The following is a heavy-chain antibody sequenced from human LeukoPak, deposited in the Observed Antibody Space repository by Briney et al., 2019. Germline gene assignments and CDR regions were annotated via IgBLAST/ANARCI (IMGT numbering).Heavy chain of an antibody. CDR3: AREEGDGCNSIMDNPTDY. Sequence: PGGSLRLSCAASGFTFSSYEMNWVRQAPGKGLEWVSYISSSGRNIYYADSVKGRFTISRDNTKNSLYLQMNSLRAEDTAVYYCAREEGDGCNSIMDNPTDYWGQGTLVTVSS. CDR1: GFTFSSYE. V-gene: IGHV3-48*03. D-gene: IGHD5-24*01. J-gene: IGHJ4*02. CDR2: ISSSGRNI.